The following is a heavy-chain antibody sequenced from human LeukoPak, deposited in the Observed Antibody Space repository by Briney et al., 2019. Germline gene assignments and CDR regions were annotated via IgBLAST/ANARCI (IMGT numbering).Heavy chain of an antibody. CDR3: ARGGSYLSAFDI. Sequence: PGGSLRLSCEASGFRISKSWMTWVRQSPGRGLEWVACISENGSEEKYLDSVRGRFTISRDNSKNTLYLQMNILRAEDTAVYYCARGGSYLSAFDIWGQGTMVTVSS. D-gene: IGHD1-26*01. V-gene: IGHV3-7*03. J-gene: IGHJ3*02. CDR1: GFRISKSW. CDR2: ISENGSEE.